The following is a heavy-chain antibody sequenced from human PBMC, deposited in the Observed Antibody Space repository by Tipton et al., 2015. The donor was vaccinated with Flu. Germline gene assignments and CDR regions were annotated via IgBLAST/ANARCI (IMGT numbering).Heavy chain of an antibody. CDR2: IYYSGST. CDR3: ARVGGSSYYYYGMDV. D-gene: IGHD1-26*01. CDR1: GGSISSYY. J-gene: IGHJ6*02. V-gene: IGHV4-59*01. Sequence: TLSLTCTVSGGSISSYYWSWIRQPPGKGLEWIGYIYYSGSTNYNPSLKSRVTILVDTSKNQFSLKLSSVTAADTAVYYCARVGGSSYYYYGMDVWGQGTTVTVSS.